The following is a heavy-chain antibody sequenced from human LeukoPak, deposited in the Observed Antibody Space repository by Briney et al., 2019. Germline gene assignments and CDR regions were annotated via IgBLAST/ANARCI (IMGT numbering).Heavy chain of an antibody. CDR2: INPNSGNT. Sequence: GASVKVSCKASGYTFTGYYMHWVRQAPGQGLEWMGWINPNSGNTGYAQKFQGRVTMTRNTSISTVYMELSSLRSEDTAVYYCARSPSMVRGVIYYYMDVWGKGTTVTISS. CDR1: GYTFTGYY. J-gene: IGHJ6*03. V-gene: IGHV1-8*02. D-gene: IGHD3-10*01. CDR3: ARSPSMVRGVIYYYMDV.